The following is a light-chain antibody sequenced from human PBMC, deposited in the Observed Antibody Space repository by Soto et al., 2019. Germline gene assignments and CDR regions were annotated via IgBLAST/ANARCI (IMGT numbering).Light chain of an antibody. Sequence: QSALTQPPSVSGSPGQSVTISCTGTSSDVGGYNRVSWYQQPPGKAPKLLIYDVSNRPSGGSTRSSGSKSGNTASLTISGLQAEDEADYYCTSYATGSAYVFGPGTKLTVL. CDR2: DVS. CDR1: SSDVGGYNR. J-gene: IGLJ1*01. CDR3: TSYATGSAYV. V-gene: IGLV2-18*02.